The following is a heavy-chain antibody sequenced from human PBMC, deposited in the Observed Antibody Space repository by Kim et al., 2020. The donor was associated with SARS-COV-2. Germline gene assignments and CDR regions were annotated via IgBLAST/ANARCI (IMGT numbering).Heavy chain of an antibody. V-gene: IGHV3-23*01. CDR1: GFTFSSYA. CDR2: ISGSGGST. CDR3: AKPKWERYDPYYFDY. J-gene: IGHJ4*02. Sequence: GGSLRLSCAASGFTFSSYAMSWVRQAPGKGLEWVSAISGSGGSTYYADSVKGRFTISRDNSKNTLYLQMNSLRAEDTAVYYCAKPKWERYDPYYFDYWGQGTLVTVSS. D-gene: IGHD5-12*01.